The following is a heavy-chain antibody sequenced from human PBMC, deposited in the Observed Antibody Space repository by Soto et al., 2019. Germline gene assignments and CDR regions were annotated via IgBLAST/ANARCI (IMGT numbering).Heavy chain of an antibody. CDR3: ARGRSFTIFGVVRPLHYFDP. V-gene: IGHV4-30-4*01. CDR2: ISNSGST. J-gene: IGHJ5*02. Sequence: QGHLQESGPGLVKPSQTLSLTCTVSGGPISNNDDYWTWIRQSPGKGLEWIGYISNSGSTSYNTSLKGRLTISLDMSKKQFALNLTSVTAADTAVYYCARGRSFTIFGVVRPLHYFDPWVQGILVTVAS. D-gene: IGHD3-3*01. CDR1: GGPISNNDDY.